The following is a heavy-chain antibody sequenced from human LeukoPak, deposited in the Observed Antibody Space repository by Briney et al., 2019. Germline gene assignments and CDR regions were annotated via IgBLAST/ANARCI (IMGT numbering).Heavy chain of an antibody. J-gene: IGHJ4*02. D-gene: IGHD1-26*01. CDR1: GGSISSGDYY. CDR3: ARAVVGATPFDY. V-gene: IGHV4-30-4*01. CDR2: IYYSGST. Sequence: SETLSLTCTVSGGSISSGDYYWRWIRQPPGKGLEWIGYIYYSGSTYYDPSLQSQLTISLDTSKNQFSLQLSSVTAADTAVYYCARAVVGATPFDYWGQGTLVIVSS.